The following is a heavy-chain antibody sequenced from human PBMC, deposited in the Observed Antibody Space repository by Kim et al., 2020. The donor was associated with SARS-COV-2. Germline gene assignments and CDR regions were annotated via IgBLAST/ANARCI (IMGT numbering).Heavy chain of an antibody. Sequence: ASVKVSCKASGYTFTGYYMHWVRQAPGQGLEWMGWINPNSGGTNYAQKFQGWVTMTRDTSISTAYMELSRLRSDDTAVYYCARARSIYCSGGSCYPSPNYGMDVWGQGTTVTVSS. CDR2: INPNSGGT. CDR3: ARARSIYCSGGSCYPSPNYGMDV. CDR1: GYTFTGYY. J-gene: IGHJ6*02. V-gene: IGHV1-2*04. D-gene: IGHD2-15*01.